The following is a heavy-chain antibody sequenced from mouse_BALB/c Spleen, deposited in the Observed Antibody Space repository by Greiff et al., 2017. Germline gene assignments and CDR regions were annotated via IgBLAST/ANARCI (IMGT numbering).Heavy chain of an antibody. CDR2: ISNGGGST. D-gene: IGHD1-1*01. Sequence: DVKLVESGGGLVQPGGSLKLSCAASGFTFSSYTMSWVRQTPEKRLEWVAYISNGGGSTYYPDTVKGRFTISRDNAKNTLYLQMSSLKSEDTAMYYCARRDYYGSSPYAMDYWGQGTSVTVSS. V-gene: IGHV5-12-2*01. CDR1: GFTFSSYT. CDR3: ARRDYYGSSPYAMDY. J-gene: IGHJ4*01.